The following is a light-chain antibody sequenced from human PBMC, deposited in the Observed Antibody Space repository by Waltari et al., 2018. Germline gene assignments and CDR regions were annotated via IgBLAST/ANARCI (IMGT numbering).Light chain of an antibody. CDR2: DVN. J-gene: IGLJ1*01. CDR1: STAVGGDNF. Sequence: QSALTQPPSVSGSPGQSVTLSRTVTSTAVGGDNFVSCYQQHPDKAPKPLIYDVNKRPSGVPDRFSGSKSGNTASLTISGLQGEDEADYYCCSYAGSYTYVFGTGTKVTAL. CDR3: CSYAGSYTYV. V-gene: IGLV2-11*01.